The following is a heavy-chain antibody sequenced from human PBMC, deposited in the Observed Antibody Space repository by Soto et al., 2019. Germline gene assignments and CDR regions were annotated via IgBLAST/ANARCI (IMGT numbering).Heavy chain of an antibody. CDR1: GFAFSNYV. Sequence: GGSLRLSCAASGFAFSNYVMTWVRQAPGKGLDWVSSITATGDIDAYADSVRGRFTISRDNSKDTLSLHMSSLRVEDTAVYYCAKGSSREGYTWGQGTLVTAPQ. D-gene: IGHD5-12*01. CDR3: AKGSSREGYT. CDR2: ITATGDID. V-gene: IGHV3-23*01. J-gene: IGHJ5*02.